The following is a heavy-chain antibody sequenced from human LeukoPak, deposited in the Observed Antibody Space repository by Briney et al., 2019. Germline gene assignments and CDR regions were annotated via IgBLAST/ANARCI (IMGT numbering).Heavy chain of an antibody. V-gene: IGHV3-74*01. D-gene: IGHD4-17*01. J-gene: IGHJ4*02. Sequence: GGSLRLSCAASGFTFSSYWMHWVRQAPGKGLVWVSRINSDGGSTSYADSVKGRFTISRDNAKNTLYLQMNSLRAEDTAVYYCAREAEYGDYDYWGQGTLVTVSS. CDR1: GFTFSSYW. CDR2: INSDGGST. CDR3: AREAEYGDYDY.